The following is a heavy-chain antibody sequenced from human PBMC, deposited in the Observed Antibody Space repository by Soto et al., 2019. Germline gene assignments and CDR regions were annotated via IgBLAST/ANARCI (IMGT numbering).Heavy chain of an antibody. D-gene: IGHD3-22*01. J-gene: IGHJ5*01. V-gene: IGHV4-61*05. CDR1: GGSISSSIYY. Sequence: PSETLSLTCTVSGGSISSSIYYGGWIRRPPGKGLEWIGYIYDSGSTIYNPSLKSRVTISVDTSKHQFSLKLNSVTAADTAVYYCARRAPMISSNWFDSWGQGTLVTVSS. CDR2: IYDSGST. CDR3: ARRAPMISSNWFDS.